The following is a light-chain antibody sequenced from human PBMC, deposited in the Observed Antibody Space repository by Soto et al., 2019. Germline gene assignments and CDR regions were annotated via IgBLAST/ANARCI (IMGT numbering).Light chain of an antibody. J-gene: IGKJ1*01. V-gene: IGKV2-28*01. Sequence: DIVMTQSPRSLPVTPGEPASISCRSTQSLMHSNGYNYLDWYLQKPGQSPQLLIYLGSNRASGVPDRFSGSGSGTDFILKISRVEAEDVGVYYCMQTLQTPTFGQGTKVEI. CDR3: MQTLQTPT. CDR2: LGS. CDR1: QSLMHSNGYNY.